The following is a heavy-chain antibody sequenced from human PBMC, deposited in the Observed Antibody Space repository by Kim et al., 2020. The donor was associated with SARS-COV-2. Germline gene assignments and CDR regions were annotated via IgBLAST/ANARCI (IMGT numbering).Heavy chain of an antibody. CDR3: SRDGPAFYSSSWYYFDY. CDR1: GFTVSSNY. CDR2: IYSGGST. V-gene: IGHV3-66*02. Sequence: GGSLRLSCAASGFTVSSNYMSWVRQAPGKGLEWVSVIYSGGSTYYADSAKGRFTISRDNSKNTLYLQMNSLRAEDTAVYYCSRDGPAFYSSSWYYFDYWGQGTLVTVSS. D-gene: IGHD6-13*01. J-gene: IGHJ4*02.